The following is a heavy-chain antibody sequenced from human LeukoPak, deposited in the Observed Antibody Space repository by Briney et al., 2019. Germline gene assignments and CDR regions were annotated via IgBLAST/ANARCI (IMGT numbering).Heavy chain of an antibody. Sequence: GGSLRLSCAASGFTFSSYAMTWVRQPPGKGLEGVSSITGSTGNTYYADSVKGRFTISRDNSKNTLYLQMNSLRAEDTAVYYCAKRYSGSSGLYNFDYWGQGTLVTVSS. V-gene: IGHV3-23*01. J-gene: IGHJ4*02. CDR3: AKRYSGSSGLYNFDY. CDR2: ITGSTGNT. CDR1: GFTFSSYA. D-gene: IGHD1-26*01.